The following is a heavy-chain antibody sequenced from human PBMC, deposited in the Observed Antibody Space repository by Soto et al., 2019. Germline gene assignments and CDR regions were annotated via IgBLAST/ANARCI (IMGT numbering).Heavy chain of an antibody. V-gene: IGHV4-39*01. CDR3: ARRTDYGDYSDAFDV. Sequence: QLQLQESGPGLVKPSETLSLTCTASGDTISSSDYYWGWIRQPPGRGLEWIGNIFYSGTTYYNPSLKSRVTISGDTSRNQFSLKLSSVTAADTAVYYCARRTDYGDYSDAFDVWGHGSMVTVSS. CDR2: IFYSGTT. CDR1: GDTISSSDYY. D-gene: IGHD4-17*01. J-gene: IGHJ3*01.